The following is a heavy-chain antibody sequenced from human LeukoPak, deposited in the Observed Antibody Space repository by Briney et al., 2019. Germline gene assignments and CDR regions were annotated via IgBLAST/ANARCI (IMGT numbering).Heavy chain of an antibody. D-gene: IGHD1-1*01. CDR3: ARDKIEGPTKLDY. J-gene: IGHJ4*02. V-gene: IGHV3-7*01. Sequence: PGGSLTLSCAASGFTFSSYWMSWVRQAPGKGLEWVANINQDESEKYYVDSLRGRFTISRDNAKNSLYLQMNSLRAEDTAVYYCARDKIEGPTKLDYWGQGILVTVSS. CDR1: GFTFSSYW. CDR2: INQDESEK.